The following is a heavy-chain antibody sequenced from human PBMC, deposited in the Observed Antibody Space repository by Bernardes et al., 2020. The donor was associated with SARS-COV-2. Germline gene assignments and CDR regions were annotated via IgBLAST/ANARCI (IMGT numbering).Heavy chain of an antibody. CDR3: ARARLRFSIFDAFDI. Sequence: GGSLRLSCAASGFTFSTYVMHWVRQVPGKGLAWVSRINGDGMSTSYADSVEGRFTVSRDNAKNTLSLEMNSLRDDDTGVYYCARARLRFSIFDAFDIWGQGTPVIVSS. V-gene: IGHV3-74*01. CDR2: INGDGMST. D-gene: IGHD3-3*01. J-gene: IGHJ3*02. CDR1: GFTFSTYV.